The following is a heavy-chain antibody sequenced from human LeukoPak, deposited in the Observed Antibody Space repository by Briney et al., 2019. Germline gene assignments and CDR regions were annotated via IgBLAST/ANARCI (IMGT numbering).Heavy chain of an antibody. CDR3: ARDGYNPVPFDF. Sequence: PSETLSLTCTVSGYSISNGYFWGWIRQSPGKALEWIGNIYRTGTTFYNPSLQSRVTMSVDTSKNTFSLRLRSVTAADTAVYYCARDGYNPVPFDFWGQGIGVTVSS. D-gene: IGHD5-24*01. CDR1: GYSISNGYF. CDR2: IYRTGTT. J-gene: IGHJ4*03. V-gene: IGHV4-38-2*02.